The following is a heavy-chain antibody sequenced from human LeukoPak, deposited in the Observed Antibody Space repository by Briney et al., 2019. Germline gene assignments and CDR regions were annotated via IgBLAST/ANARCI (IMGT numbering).Heavy chain of an antibody. V-gene: IGHV4-39*07. CDR3: ARVAARGESSWYNNWFDP. Sequence: SETLSLTCIVSSGSINDSDHYWGCLRQPPGKGLEWIGSIFFSGTTYHNPSLKSRLTISVDTSKNQFSLKLSSVTAADTAVYHCARVAARGESSWYNNWFDPWGQATLVTVSS. J-gene: IGHJ5*02. CDR2: IFFSGTT. CDR1: SGSINDSDHY. D-gene: IGHD6-13*01.